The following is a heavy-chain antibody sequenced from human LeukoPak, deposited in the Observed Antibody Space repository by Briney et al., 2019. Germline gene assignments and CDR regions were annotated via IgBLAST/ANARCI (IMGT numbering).Heavy chain of an antibody. CDR1: GFTFSDYY. J-gene: IGHJ4*02. CDR3: ARAYCGGDCYPYPFDY. V-gene: IGHV3-11*06. D-gene: IGHD2-21*02. CDR2: ISSSSSYT. Sequence: GGSLRLSCAASGFTFSDYYMSWIRQAPGKGLEWVSYISSSSSYTNYADSVKGRFTISRDNAKNSLYLQMNSLRAEDTAVYYCARAYCGGDCYPYPFDYWGQGTLVTVSS.